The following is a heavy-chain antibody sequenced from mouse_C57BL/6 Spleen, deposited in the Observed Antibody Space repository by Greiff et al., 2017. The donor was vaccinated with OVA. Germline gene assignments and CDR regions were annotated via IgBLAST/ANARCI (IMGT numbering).Heavy chain of an antibody. CDR3: ARLAHYFDY. CDR1: GYTFTSYW. Sequence: QVHVKQSGAELVKPGASVKMSCKASGYTFTSYWITWVKQRPGQGLEWIGDIYPGSGSTNYNEKFKSKATLTVDTSSSTAYMQLSSLTSEDSAVYYCARLAHYFDYWGQGTTLTVSS. J-gene: IGHJ2*01. CDR2: IYPGSGST. V-gene: IGHV1-55*01.